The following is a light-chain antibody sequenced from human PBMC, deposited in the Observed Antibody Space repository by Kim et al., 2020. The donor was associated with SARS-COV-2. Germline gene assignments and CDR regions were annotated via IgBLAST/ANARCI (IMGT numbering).Light chain of an antibody. Sequence: EIVLTQSPGTLSLSPGERATLSCRASQSVSSSYLAWYQQKPGQAPRLPIYGASSRATGIPDRFSGSGSGTDFTLTISRLEPEDFAVYYCQQYGSSPTFGQGTKLEI. CDR3: QQYGSSPT. V-gene: IGKV3-20*01. J-gene: IGKJ2*01. CDR2: GAS. CDR1: QSVSSSY.